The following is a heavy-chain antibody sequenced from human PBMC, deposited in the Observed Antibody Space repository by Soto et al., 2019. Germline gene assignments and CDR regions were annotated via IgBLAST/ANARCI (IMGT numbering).Heavy chain of an antibody. J-gene: IGHJ3*02. Sequence: GGSLRLSCAASGFTFSSYSMNWVRQAPGKGLEWVSSISSSRSYIYYADSVKGRFTSSRDNAKNSLYLQMNSLRAEDTAVYYCARSDAFDIWGQGTMVTVSS. CDR2: ISSSRSYI. CDR1: GFTFSSYS. CDR3: ARSDAFDI. V-gene: IGHV3-21*01.